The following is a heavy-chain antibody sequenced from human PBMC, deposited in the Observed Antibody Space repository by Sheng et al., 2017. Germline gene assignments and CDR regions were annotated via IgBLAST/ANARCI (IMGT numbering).Heavy chain of an antibody. V-gene: IGHV3-53*01. CDR3: ARGVVCSGGSCYDWFDP. CDR2: IYSGGST. D-gene: IGHD2-15*01. J-gene: IGHJ5*02. Sequence: EVQLVESGGGLIQPGGSLRLSCAASGFTVSSNYMSWVRQAPGKGLEWVSVIYSGGSTYYADSVKGRFTISRDNSKNTLYLQMNSLRAEDTAVYYCARGVVCSGGSCYDWFDPWGQGTLVTVSS. CDR1: GFTVSSNY.